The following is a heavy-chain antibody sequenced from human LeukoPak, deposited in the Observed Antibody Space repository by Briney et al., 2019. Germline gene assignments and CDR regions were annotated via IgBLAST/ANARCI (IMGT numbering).Heavy chain of an antibody. CDR2: IYYSGST. CDR1: GGSISSYY. V-gene: IGHV4-59*01. CDR3: ARVTHIDNRPDYYYYYMDV. Sequence: SETLSLTCTVSGGSISSYYWSWMRQPPGKGLEWIGYIYYSGSTKYNPSLKSRVTISVDTSKNQFSLKLSSVTAADTAVYYCARVTHIDNRPDYYYYYMDVWGKGTTVTVSS. D-gene: IGHD5-12*01. J-gene: IGHJ6*03.